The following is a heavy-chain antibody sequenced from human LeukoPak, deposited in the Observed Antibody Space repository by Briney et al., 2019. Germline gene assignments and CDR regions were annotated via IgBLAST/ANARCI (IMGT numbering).Heavy chain of an antibody. CDR2: ISGTGGSV. Sequence: GGSLRLSCAASGFTLNSYAMNWVRQAPGKGLEWVSSISGTGGSVYYAVSVKGRFTISRDHSKNTLYLQMNSLRAGDTAVYYCAKSSYYDSSGFYREYYFDYWGQGTLVPVSS. CDR3: AKSSYYDSSGFYREYYFDY. V-gene: IGHV3-23*01. D-gene: IGHD3-22*01. J-gene: IGHJ4*02. CDR1: GFTLNSYA.